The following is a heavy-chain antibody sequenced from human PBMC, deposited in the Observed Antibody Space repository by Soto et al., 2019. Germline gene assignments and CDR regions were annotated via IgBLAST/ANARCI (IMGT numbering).Heavy chain of an antibody. CDR2: IYYSGST. J-gene: IGHJ6*03. Sequence: TLSLTCTVSGGSISSGGYYWSWIRQHPGKGLEWIGYIYYSGSTYYNPSLKSRVTISVDTSKNQFSLKLSSVTAADTAVYYCATLSSTSGYYYYYMDVFGKGTTVTVSS. D-gene: IGHD2-2*01. CDR1: GGSISSGGYY. V-gene: IGHV4-31*03. CDR3: ATLSSTSGYYYYYMDV.